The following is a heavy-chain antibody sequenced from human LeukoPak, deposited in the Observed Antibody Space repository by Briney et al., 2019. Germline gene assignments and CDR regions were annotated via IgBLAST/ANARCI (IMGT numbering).Heavy chain of an antibody. J-gene: IGHJ4*02. Sequence: PGRSLRLSCAASGFTFSSYGMLWVRQAPGKGLEWVAVIWYDGSNKYYADSVKGRFTISRDNSKNTLYLQMNSLRAEDTAVYYCARGYSSGSRWLDYWGQGTLVTVSS. CDR2: IWYDGSNK. CDR1: GFTFSSYG. V-gene: IGHV3-33*01. D-gene: IGHD3-22*01. CDR3: ARGYSSGSRWLDY.